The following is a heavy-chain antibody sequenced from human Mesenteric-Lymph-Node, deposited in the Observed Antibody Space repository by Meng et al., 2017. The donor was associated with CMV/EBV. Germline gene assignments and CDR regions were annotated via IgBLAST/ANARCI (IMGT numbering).Heavy chain of an antibody. J-gene: IGHJ3*01. CDR1: GYTFTDFS. D-gene: IGHD3-9*01. V-gene: IGHV5-51*01. CDR2: IHPGDSDT. Sequence: GESLKISCQGSGYTFTDFSIGWVRQMPGKGLEWMGIIHPGDSDTRYSPSFQGQVTISADKSISTAYLQWNSLRASDTAMYYCARLGYHILTGNLRGLGTFAFWGQGTMVTVSS. CDR3: ARLGYHILTGNLRGLGTFAF.